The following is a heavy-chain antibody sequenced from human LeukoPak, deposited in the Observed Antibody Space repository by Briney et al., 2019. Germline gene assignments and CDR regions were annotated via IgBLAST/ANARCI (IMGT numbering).Heavy chain of an antibody. D-gene: IGHD3-22*01. V-gene: IGHV3-11*04. CDR1: GFTFSDYY. Sequence: GGSLRLSCAASGFTFSDYYMSWIRQAPGKGLEWVSYISSSGSTIYYADSVKGRFTISRDNAKNSLYLQMNSPRAEDTAVYYCARNYYYDSSGPWTKTRPGAFDIWGQGTMVTVSS. CDR2: ISSSGSTI. CDR3: ARNYYYDSSGPWTKTRPGAFDI. J-gene: IGHJ3*02.